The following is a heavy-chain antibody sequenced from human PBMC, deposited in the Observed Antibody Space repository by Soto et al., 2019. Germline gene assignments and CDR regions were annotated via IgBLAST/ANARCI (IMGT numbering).Heavy chain of an antibody. Sequence: EVQLVESGGGLVQPGGSLRLSCAASGFIFNTYWMTWVRQAPGKGLEWVANIKQDGSDKYYVDSVKGRFTISRDNPKNSLYLQMNSLRAEDTAVYYCARERGPYDYLWGRYRSQAIDYWGQGTLVTVSS. J-gene: IGHJ4*02. CDR1: GFIFNTYW. V-gene: IGHV3-7*01. CDR3: ARERGPYDYLWGRYRSQAIDY. CDR2: IKQDGSDK. D-gene: IGHD3-16*02.